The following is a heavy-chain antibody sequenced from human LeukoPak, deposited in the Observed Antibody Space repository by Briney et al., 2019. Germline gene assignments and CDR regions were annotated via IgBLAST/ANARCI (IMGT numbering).Heavy chain of an antibody. Sequence: ASVKVSCEASGYTFTGYYMHWVRQAPGQGLEWMGWIAPNSGGTNYAQKFQGRVTMTRDTSINTAYMELSRLTSDDTAVYYCAREHSSSSGRLYDYWGLGTLVTVSS. CDR2: IAPNSGGT. J-gene: IGHJ4*02. D-gene: IGHD6-6*01. CDR3: AREHSSSSGRLYDY. CDR1: GYTFTGYY. V-gene: IGHV1-2*02.